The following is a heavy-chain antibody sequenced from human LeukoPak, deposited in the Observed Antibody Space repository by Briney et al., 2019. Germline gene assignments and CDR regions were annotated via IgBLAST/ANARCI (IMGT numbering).Heavy chain of an antibody. Sequence: GGSLRLSCAASGFSFSSYSMNWVRQAPGKGLEWVSSISSSSSYIYYADSVKGRFTISRDNAKNSLYLQMNSLRAEDTAMYYCARVRDPIAYDSSGYTDAVDIWGQGTLVIVSS. CDR2: ISSSSSYI. D-gene: IGHD3-22*01. V-gene: IGHV3-21*01. J-gene: IGHJ3*02. CDR3: ARVRDPIAYDSSGYTDAVDI. CDR1: GFSFSSYS.